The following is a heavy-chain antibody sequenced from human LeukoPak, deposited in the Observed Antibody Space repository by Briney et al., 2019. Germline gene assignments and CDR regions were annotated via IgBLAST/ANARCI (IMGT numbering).Heavy chain of an antibody. D-gene: IGHD6-13*01. CDR1: GDSIRSYY. CDR2: IYYSGST. CDR3: ASVYSMYSSSPTTYYYGMDV. Sequence: SETLSLTCTVSGDSIRSYYWSWIRQPPGKGLEWIGYIYYSGSTNYNPSLKSRVTISVDTSKNQFSLKLSSVTAADTAVYYCASVYSMYSSSPTTYYYGMDVWGQGTTVTVSS. J-gene: IGHJ6*02. V-gene: IGHV4-59*01.